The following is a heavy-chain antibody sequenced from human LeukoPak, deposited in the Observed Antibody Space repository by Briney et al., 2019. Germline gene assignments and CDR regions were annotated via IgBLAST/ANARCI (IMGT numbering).Heavy chain of an antibody. CDR2: ISGSGGST. D-gene: IGHD6-13*01. J-gene: IGHJ4*02. CDR1: GFTFSSYA. CDR3: AKDSSSWYLVAYFDY. Sequence: GSLRLSCAASGFTFSSYAMSWVRQAPGKGLEWVSAISGSGGSTYYADSVKGRFTISRDNSKNTLYLQMNSLRAEDTAVYYCAKDSSSWYLVAYFDYWGQGTLVTVSS. V-gene: IGHV3-23*01.